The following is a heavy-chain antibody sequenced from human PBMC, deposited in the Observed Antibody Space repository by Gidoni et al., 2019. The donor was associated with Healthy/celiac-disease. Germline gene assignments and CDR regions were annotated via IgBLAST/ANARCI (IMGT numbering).Heavy chain of an antibody. CDR1: GYTFTGYY. D-gene: IGHD2-15*01. CDR2: INPNSGGT. CDR3: ARLGGPYCSGGSCYPKWFDP. Sequence: QVQLVQTGAEVKKPGASVKFSCKASGYTFTGYYMPWVRQAPGQGLEWMGWINPNSGGTNYAQKFQGRVTMTRDTSISTAYMELSRLRSDDTAVYYCARLGGPYCSGGSCYPKWFDPWGQGTLVTVSS. J-gene: IGHJ5*02. V-gene: IGHV1-2*02.